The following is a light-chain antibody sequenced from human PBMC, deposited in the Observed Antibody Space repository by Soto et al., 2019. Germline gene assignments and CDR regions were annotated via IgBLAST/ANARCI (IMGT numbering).Light chain of an antibody. Sequence: SYELTQPPSVSVSPGQTASITCGGDNIGTKSVHWYQQRPGQAPVLVVYDDKKRPSGIPERFSGSNSGNTATLTISRVETGDEADYYCQVCERFSDHNFVFGDGTKATVL. CDR1: NIGTKS. V-gene: IGLV3-21*02. CDR3: QVCERFSDHNFV. CDR2: DDK. J-gene: IGLJ1*01.